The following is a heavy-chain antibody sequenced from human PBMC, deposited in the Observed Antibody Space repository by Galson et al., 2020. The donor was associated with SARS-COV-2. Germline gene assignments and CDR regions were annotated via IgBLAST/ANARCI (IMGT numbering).Heavy chain of an antibody. Sequence: TLSLTCSVSGGSISGSYYYWGWIRQSPGKGLEWIGDIYYRGGTYFNPSLKSRVSISVDTSKNQFALKLSSVTAADTAVYYCARRGVGALLFDYWGQGTLVTVSS. CDR2: IYYRGGT. J-gene: IGHJ4*02. CDR3: ARRGVGALLFDY. D-gene: IGHD1-26*01. V-gene: IGHV4-39*06. CDR1: GGSISGSYYY.